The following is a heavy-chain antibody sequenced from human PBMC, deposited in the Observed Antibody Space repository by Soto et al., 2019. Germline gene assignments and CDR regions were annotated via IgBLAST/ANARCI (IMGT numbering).Heavy chain of an antibody. V-gene: IGHV1-18*01. CDR1: GYTFTSYG. J-gene: IGHJ4*02. D-gene: IGHD2-15*01. Sequence: ASVKVSCKASGYTFTSYGISWVRQAPGQGLEWMGWISAYNGNTNYAQKLQGRVTITTDKSTSTAYMELSSLRSEDTAVYYCARPTFNDCSGGSCYLFYWGQGTLVTVSS. CDR3: ARPTFNDCSGGSCYLFY. CDR2: ISAYNGNT.